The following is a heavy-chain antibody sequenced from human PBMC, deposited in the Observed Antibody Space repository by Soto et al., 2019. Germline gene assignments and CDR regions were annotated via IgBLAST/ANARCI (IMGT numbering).Heavy chain of an antibody. CDR3: ARENTSMAYYNWFDP. V-gene: IGHV6-1*01. J-gene: IGHJ5*02. CDR2: TYYRSKWYN. Sequence: SQTLSLTCAISGDSASSNSAAWNWIRQSPSRGLEWLGRTYYRSKWYNDYAVSVKSRITINPDTSKNQFSLPLNSVTPEDTAVYYCARENTSMAYYNWFDPWGQGTLVTVSS. CDR1: GDSASSNSAA. D-gene: IGHD5-18*01.